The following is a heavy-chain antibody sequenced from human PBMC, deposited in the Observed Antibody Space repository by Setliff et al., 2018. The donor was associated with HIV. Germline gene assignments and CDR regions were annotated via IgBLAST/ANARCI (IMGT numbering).Heavy chain of an antibody. V-gene: IGHV1-58*01. Sequence: SVKVSCKASGFTFTNSAVQWVRQARGQRLEWIGWIVVGSGNTNYAQKFQERVTITRDMSTSRAYMELSGLRTEDTAVYYCATSPRGTYYDILSGRPRGWFDPWGQGTLVTVSS. J-gene: IGHJ5*02. CDR1: GFTFTNSA. D-gene: IGHD3-9*01. CDR3: ATSPRGTYYDILSGRPRGWFDP. CDR2: IVVGSGNT.